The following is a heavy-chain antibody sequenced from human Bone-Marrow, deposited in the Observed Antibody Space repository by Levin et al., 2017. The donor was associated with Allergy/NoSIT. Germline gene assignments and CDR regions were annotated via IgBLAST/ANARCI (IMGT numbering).Heavy chain of an antibody. V-gene: IGHV3-23*01. Sequence: PGGSLRLSCAASGFTFSSYAMTWVRQEPGKGLEWVSAIGGSGAGTFYADSVKGRFTISRDNSKNTVYLQMNSLRAEDTAMYHCATDPRYCSGSGSACYSWGQGTLVTVSS. CDR3: ATDPRYCSGSGSACYS. CDR2: IGGSGAGT. D-gene: IGHD2-15*01. CDR1: GFTFSSYA. J-gene: IGHJ4*02.